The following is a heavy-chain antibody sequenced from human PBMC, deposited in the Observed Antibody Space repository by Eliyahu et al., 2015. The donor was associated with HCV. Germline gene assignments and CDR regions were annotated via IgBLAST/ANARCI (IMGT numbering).Heavy chain of an antibody. CDR2: IRSKANSYAT. J-gene: IGHJ3*02. D-gene: IGHD3-22*01. V-gene: IGHV3-73*01. CDR1: SGSA. CDR3: TRPRKYDSSGYYKAFDI. Sequence: SGSAMHWVRQASGKGLEWVGRIRSKANSYATAYAASVKGRFTISRDDSKNTAYLQMNSLKTEDTAVYYCTRPRKYDSSGYYKAFDIWGQGTMVTVSS.